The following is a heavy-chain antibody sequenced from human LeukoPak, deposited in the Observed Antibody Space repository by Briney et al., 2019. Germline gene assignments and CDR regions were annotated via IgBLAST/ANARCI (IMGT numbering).Heavy chain of an antibody. CDR1: GDTFSRDD. Sequence: ASVTVSYKDSGDTFSRDDINWVRQAPGQGLEWMGWMKAHSGKPGSAQKFQDRVTMSMDTSTNTAYMELSSLTSEDTAVYYCARGKYYDILTGYSIWEDYYYYAMDVWGQGTTVAVSS. J-gene: IGHJ6*02. D-gene: IGHD3-9*01. CDR3: ARGKYYDILTGYSIWEDYYYYAMDV. CDR2: MKAHSGKP. V-gene: IGHV1-8*01.